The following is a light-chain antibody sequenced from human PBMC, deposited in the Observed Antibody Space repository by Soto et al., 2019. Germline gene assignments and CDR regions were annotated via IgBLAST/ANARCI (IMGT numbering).Light chain of an antibody. CDR1: QSISGW. CDR2: DAS. J-gene: IGKJ1*01. Sequence: DIQVTQSPSTLSSSLGDRVTSTCRASQSISGWLAWYQQKPGKAPRLMIYDASSLESGVPSRFSGSGSGTEFTLTISSLQPDDFATYHCQQYNSYWTFGQGTKVDI. V-gene: IGKV1-5*01. CDR3: QQYNSYWT.